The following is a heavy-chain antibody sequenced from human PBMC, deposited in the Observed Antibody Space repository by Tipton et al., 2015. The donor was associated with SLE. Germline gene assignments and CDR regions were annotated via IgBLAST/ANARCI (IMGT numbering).Heavy chain of an antibody. CDR1: RFTFSAYP. CDR2: ITWDSGII. Sequence: SLRLSCAASRFTFSAYPMHWVRQAPGKGLEWVAGITWDSGIIVYADSVKGRFTISRDNAKNSLYLQMSSLRPEDTALYYCAKLTTTGAGGYFDFWGQGTLVTVSS. J-gene: IGHJ4*02. V-gene: IGHV3-9*01. CDR3: AKLTTTGAGGYFDF. D-gene: IGHD1-1*01.